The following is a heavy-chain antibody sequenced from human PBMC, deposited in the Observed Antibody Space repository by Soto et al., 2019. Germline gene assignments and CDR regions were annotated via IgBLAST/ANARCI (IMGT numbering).Heavy chain of an antibody. CDR2: ISGNSGST. D-gene: IGHD3-3*01. V-gene: IGHV3-23*01. J-gene: IGHJ4*02. Sequence: PGGSLRLSCAASGFTFSSYAMSCVRQAPGKGLEWVSTISGNSGSTYYADAVKGRFTISRDNSKNTLYLQMNSLGAEDTAVYYCAKAYYDFWSPFDYWGQGTLVTVSS. CDR3: AKAYYDFWSPFDY. CDR1: GFTFSSYA.